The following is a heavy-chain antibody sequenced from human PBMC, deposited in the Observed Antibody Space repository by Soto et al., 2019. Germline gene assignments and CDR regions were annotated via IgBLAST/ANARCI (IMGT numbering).Heavy chain of an antibody. CDR2: ISGSGGST. Sequence: GGSLRLACAASGLTFGSYAISCVRQAPGKGLEWVSAISGSGGSTYYADSVKGRFTISRDNSKNTLYLQMNSLRAEDTAVYYCANNFRDYGGNSGGIPFASWGQGTLVTVSS. D-gene: IGHD4-17*01. CDR1: GLTFGSYA. J-gene: IGHJ4*02. V-gene: IGHV3-23*01. CDR3: ANNFRDYGGNSGGIPFAS.